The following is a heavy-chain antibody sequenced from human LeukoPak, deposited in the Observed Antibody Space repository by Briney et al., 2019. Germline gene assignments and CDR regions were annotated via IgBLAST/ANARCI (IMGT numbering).Heavy chain of an antibody. J-gene: IGHJ3*02. CDR2: INPNSGAT. D-gene: IGHD6-19*01. CDR1: GYTFTAYY. Sequence: GASVKVSCKASGYTFTAYYTHWVRQAPGQGLEWMAWINPNSGATNFAQKFQGRVTMSRDTSTSTASVELSSLRSDDTAVYYCTRSSVAAIPVFDIWGQGTMVTVSS. CDR3: TRSSVAAIPVFDI. V-gene: IGHV1-2*02.